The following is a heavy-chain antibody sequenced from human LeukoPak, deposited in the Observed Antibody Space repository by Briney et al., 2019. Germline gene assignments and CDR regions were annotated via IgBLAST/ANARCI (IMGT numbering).Heavy chain of an antibody. D-gene: IGHD3-10*01. CDR2: ISESGGST. Sequence: GGSLRLSCTTSGFTFGDYAMSWVRQAPGKGLEWVSAISESGGSTYYADSVKGRFTISRDNSKNTLYLQMNSLRAEDTAVYYCAKDGGLLWFGELPRTFYYMDVWGKGTTVTVSS. V-gene: IGHV3-23*01. CDR1: GFTFGDYA. CDR3: AKDGGLLWFGELPRTFYYMDV. J-gene: IGHJ6*03.